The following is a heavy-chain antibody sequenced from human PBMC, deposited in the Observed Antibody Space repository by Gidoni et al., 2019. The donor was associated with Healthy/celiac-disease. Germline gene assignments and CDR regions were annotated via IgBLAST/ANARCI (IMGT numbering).Heavy chain of an antibody. CDR1: GFTFSSYS. CDR3: ARDWNIVGNDAFDI. D-gene: IGHD1-26*01. CDR2: ISSSSSYI. Sequence: EVQLVESGGGLVKPGGSLRLSCAASGFTFSSYSMNWVRQAPGKGLEWVSSISSSSSYIYYADSVKGRFTISRDNAKNSLYLQMNSLRAEDTAVYYCARDWNIVGNDAFDIWGQGTMVTVSS. V-gene: IGHV3-21*01. J-gene: IGHJ3*02.